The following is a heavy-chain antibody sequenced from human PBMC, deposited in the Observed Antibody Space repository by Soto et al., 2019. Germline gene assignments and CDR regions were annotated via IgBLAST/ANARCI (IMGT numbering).Heavy chain of an antibody. Sequence: QVQLVESGGGVVQPGRSLRLSCAASGFMFSNHGMHWVRQAPGKGLEWVAVIWSDGNNRYYADSVKGRFIISRDNSKNTVYLQMSSLRVEDTAVYYCVRGDNWNDEASDYWGQGTLVTVSS. D-gene: IGHD1-1*01. CDR2: IWSDGNNR. V-gene: IGHV3-33*01. CDR1: GFMFSNHG. J-gene: IGHJ4*02. CDR3: VRGDNWNDEASDY.